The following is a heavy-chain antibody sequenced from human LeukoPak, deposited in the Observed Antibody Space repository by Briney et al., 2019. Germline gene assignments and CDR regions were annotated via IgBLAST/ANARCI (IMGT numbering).Heavy chain of an antibody. J-gene: IGHJ4*02. V-gene: IGHV4-59*12. Sequence: PSETLSLTCTVSGGSISSYYWSWIRQPPGKGLEWIGYIYYSGSTNYNPSLKSRVTISVDTSKNQFSLKLSSVTAADTAVYYCARGRKYFDWYPFDYWGQGTLVTVSS. D-gene: IGHD3-9*01. CDR3: ARGRKYFDWYPFDY. CDR1: GGSISSYY. CDR2: IYYSGST.